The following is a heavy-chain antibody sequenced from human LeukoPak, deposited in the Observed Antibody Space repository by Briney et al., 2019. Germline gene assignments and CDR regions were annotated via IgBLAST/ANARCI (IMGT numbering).Heavy chain of an antibody. Sequence: PGGSLRLSCAASGFTFSSYAMSWVRQAPGKGLECVSGISGSGGSTNYADSVKGRFTISRDNSKNTLYLQMSSLRAEDTAVYYCARRWAQQLVDYWGQGTLVTVSS. CDR2: ISGSGGST. CDR3: ARRWAQQLVDY. J-gene: IGHJ4*02. V-gene: IGHV3-23*01. D-gene: IGHD6-6*01. CDR1: GFTFSSYA.